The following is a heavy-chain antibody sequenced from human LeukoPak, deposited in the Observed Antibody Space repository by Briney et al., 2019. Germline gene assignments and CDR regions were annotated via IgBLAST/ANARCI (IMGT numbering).Heavy chain of an antibody. CDR3: ARLRHDILTGSLRPLDY. V-gene: IGHV4-39*01. D-gene: IGHD3-9*01. CDR1: GDSISIYY. CDR2: IYYSGST. Sequence: SETLSLTCTVSGDSISIYYRSWIRQPPGKGLEWIGSIYYSGSTYYNPSLKSRVTISVDTSKNQFSLKLSSVTAADTAVYYCARLRHDILTGSLRPLDYWGQGTLVTVSS. J-gene: IGHJ4*02.